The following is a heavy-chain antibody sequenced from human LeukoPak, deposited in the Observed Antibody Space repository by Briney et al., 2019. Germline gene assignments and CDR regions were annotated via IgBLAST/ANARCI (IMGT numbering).Heavy chain of an antibody. Sequence: PGGSLRLSCAASGFTFSSYAMSWVRQAPGKGLEWVSAISGSGGSTYYADSVKGRFTISRDNSKNTLYLQMNSLRAEGTAVYYCAKDIVVVPAATGAFDIWGQGTMVTASS. V-gene: IGHV3-23*01. J-gene: IGHJ3*02. CDR2: ISGSGGST. D-gene: IGHD2-2*01. CDR1: GFTFSSYA. CDR3: AKDIVVVPAATGAFDI.